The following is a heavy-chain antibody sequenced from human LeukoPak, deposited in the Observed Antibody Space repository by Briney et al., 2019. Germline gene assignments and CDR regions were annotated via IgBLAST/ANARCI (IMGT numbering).Heavy chain of an antibody. CDR2: MNPNSGNT. V-gene: IGHV1-8*01. Sequence: ASVKVSCKASVYTFTSYDINWVRQATGQGLEWMGWMNPNSGNTGYAQKFQGRVTTTRNTSISTAYMELSSLRSEDTAVYYCARGNYYDSSGSYYEAFDIWGQGTMVTVSS. CDR3: ARGNYYDSSGSYYEAFDI. J-gene: IGHJ3*02. CDR1: VYTFTSYD. D-gene: IGHD3-22*01.